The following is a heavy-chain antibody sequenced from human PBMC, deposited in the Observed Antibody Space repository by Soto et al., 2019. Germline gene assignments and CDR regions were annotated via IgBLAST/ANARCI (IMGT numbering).Heavy chain of an antibody. J-gene: IGHJ4*02. CDR3: VKDTTAWRLVWGYDY. V-gene: IGHV3-23*01. CDR1: GFTFSAYA. D-gene: IGHD3-9*01. CDR2: IGVSDGSR. Sequence: PGGSLRLSCAASGFTFSAYAMGWVRQPPGKGLEWVSSIGVSDGSRYYADSVKGRFSISRDNSENTVYLQMNGLRAEDTAVYYCVKDTTAWRLVWGYDYWGQGVQVTVS.